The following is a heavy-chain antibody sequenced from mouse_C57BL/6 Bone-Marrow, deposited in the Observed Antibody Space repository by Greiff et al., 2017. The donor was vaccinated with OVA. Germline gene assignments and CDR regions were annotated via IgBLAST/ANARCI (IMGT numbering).Heavy chain of an antibody. D-gene: IGHD2-4*01. CDR3: ASFDYDQYFDV. J-gene: IGHJ1*03. CDR1: GYTFTSYW. CDR2: SDPSDSYN. V-gene: IGHV1-69*01. Sequence: QVQLQQPGAELVMPGASVKLSCKASGYTFTSYWMHWVKQRPGQGLEWIGESDPSDSYNNYNQKFKGKSTLTVDKSSSTAYMQLSSLTSEDSAVYYCASFDYDQYFDVWGTGTTVTVSS.